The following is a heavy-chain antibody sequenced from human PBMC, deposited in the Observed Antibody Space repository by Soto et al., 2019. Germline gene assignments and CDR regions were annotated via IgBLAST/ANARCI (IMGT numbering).Heavy chain of an antibody. V-gene: IGHV5-51*01. CDR2: IYPGNSDT. Sequence: GESLKISCKGSGYTFSGHWIAWVRQMPGKGLEWMGIIYPGNSDTRYSPSFQGQVTISADNSITTAYLQWSSLKASDTAMYYCARLRGSSLSVAWFDPWGQGTLVTVSS. CDR3: ARLRGSSLSVAWFDP. CDR1: GYTFSGHW. J-gene: IGHJ5*02. D-gene: IGHD6-6*01.